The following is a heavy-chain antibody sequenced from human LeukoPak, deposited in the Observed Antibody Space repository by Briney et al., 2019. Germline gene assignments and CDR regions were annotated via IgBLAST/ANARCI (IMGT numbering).Heavy chain of an antibody. J-gene: IGHJ5*02. CDR2: ISSSGRTM. CDR1: GFTFSSYE. CDR3: ARDSGYSYGAFDP. D-gene: IGHD5-18*01. Sequence: TGGSLRLSCAASGFTFSSYEMNWVRQAPGKGLEWVSYISSSGRTMYYADSVKGRFTISRENAKNSLYLQMNSLRAEDTAVYYCARDSGYSYGAFDPWGQGTLVTVSS. V-gene: IGHV3-48*03.